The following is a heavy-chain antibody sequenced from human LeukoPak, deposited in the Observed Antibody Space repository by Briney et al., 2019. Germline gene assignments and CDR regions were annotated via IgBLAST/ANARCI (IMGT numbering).Heavy chain of an antibody. V-gene: IGHV3-48*01. CDR3: ARVSGLYEAPDY. CDR1: GFTFSSYS. D-gene: IGHD1-26*01. Sequence: GGSLRPSCAASGFTFSSYSMNWARQAPGKGREWVSYISWSGGTIHYADPVKGRFTISRDNAKISLYLQMNSRRAGDTAVYYCARVSGLYEAPDYWGQGTLVTVSS. CDR2: ISWSGGTI. J-gene: IGHJ4*02.